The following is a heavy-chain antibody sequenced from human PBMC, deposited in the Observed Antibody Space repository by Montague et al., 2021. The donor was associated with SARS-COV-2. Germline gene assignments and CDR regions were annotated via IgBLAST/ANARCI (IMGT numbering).Heavy chain of an antibody. CDR3: ARDHRQVWFGAPVMERYFDY. CDR1: GFTFSSYW. D-gene: IGHD3-10*01. Sequence: SLRLSCAASGFTFSSYWMSWVRQAPGKGLEWVANIKQDGSEKYYVDSVKGRFTISRDNAKNSPYLQMNSLRAEDTAVYYCARDHRQVWFGAPVMERYFDYWGQGTLVTVSS. V-gene: IGHV3-7*01. CDR2: IKQDGSEK. J-gene: IGHJ4*02.